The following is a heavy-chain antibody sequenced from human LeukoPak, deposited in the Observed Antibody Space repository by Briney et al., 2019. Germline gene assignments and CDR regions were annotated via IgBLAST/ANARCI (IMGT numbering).Heavy chain of an antibody. CDR2: IIPIFGTA. J-gene: IGHJ6*03. V-gene: IGHV1-69*05. CDR1: GGTFSSCA. D-gene: IGHD3-10*01. CDR3: ARSPGTGYYYYYMDV. Sequence: SVKVSCKASGGTFSSCAISWVRQAPGQGLEWMGRIIPIFGTANYAQKFQGRVTITTDESTSTAYMELSSLRSEDTAVYYCARSPGTGYYYYYMDVWGKGTTVTVSS.